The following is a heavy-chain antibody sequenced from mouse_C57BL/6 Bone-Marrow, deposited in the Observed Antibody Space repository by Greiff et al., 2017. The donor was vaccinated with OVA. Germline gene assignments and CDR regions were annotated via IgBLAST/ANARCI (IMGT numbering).Heavy chain of an antibody. V-gene: IGHV5-6*01. CDR3: ASLLLRWYFDV. CDR1: GFTFSSYG. CDR2: ISSGGSYT. Sequence: EVQVVESGGDLVKPGGSLKLSCAASGFTFSSYGMSWVRQTPDKRLEWVATISSGGSYTYYPDSVKGRFTISRDNAKNTLYLQMSSLKSEDTAMYYCASLLLRWYFDVWGTGTTVTVSS. D-gene: IGHD1-1*01. J-gene: IGHJ1*03.